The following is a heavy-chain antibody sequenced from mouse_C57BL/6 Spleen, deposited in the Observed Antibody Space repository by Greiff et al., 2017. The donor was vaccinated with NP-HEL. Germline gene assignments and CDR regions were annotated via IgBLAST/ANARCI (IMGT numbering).Heavy chain of an antibody. CDR3: ANYDYDEGFAY. CDR1: GYSITSGYY. D-gene: IGHD2-4*01. J-gene: IGHJ3*01. V-gene: IGHV3-6*01. CDR2: ISYDGSN. Sequence: EVQVVESGPGLVKPSQSLSLTCSVTGYSITSGYYWNWIRQFPGNKLEWMGYISYDGSNNYNPSLKNRISITRDTSKNQFFLKLNSVTTEDTATYYCANYDYDEGFAYWGQGTLVTVSA.